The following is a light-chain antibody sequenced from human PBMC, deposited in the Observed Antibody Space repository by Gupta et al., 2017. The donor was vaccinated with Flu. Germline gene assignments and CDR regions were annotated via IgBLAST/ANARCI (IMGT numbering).Light chain of an antibody. Sequence: QSALTPPASVSGSPGQSLTISCTGTNSDVGGSNLVSWYQQRPGNAPTLILYEGSERPSGISYRFSGSKSGNTASLTISGLQAEDEAEYYCCSYTTTDTWLFGGGTKVTVL. V-gene: IGLV2-14*02. CDR3: CSYTTTDTWL. J-gene: IGLJ2*01. CDR2: EGS. CDR1: NSDVGGSNL.